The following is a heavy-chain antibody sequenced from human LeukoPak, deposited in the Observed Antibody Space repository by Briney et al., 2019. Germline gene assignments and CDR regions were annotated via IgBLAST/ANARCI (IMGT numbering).Heavy chain of an antibody. Sequence: ASVKVSCKASGGTFSSYAISWVRQAPGQGLEWMGGIIPIFGTANYAQKFQGRVTITTDESTSTAYMELSSLRSEDTAVYYCVMVYAKGWAYFDYWGQGTLVTVSS. CDR1: GGTFSSYA. CDR3: VMVYAKGWAYFDY. D-gene: IGHD2-8*01. CDR2: IIPIFGTA. V-gene: IGHV1-69*05. J-gene: IGHJ4*02.